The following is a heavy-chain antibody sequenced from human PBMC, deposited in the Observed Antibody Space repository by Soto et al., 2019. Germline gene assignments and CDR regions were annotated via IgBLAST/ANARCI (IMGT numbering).Heavy chain of an antibody. CDR3: AREGSGWYRNGMDV. D-gene: IGHD6-19*01. J-gene: IGHJ6*02. Sequence: QVQLQESGPGLVKPSETLSLTCTVSGGSISSYYWSWIRQPPGKGLEWIGYIYYSGSTNYNPSLKCRVTISVDTSKNQFSLKLSSVTAADTAVYYCAREGSGWYRNGMDVWGQGTKVTVSS. V-gene: IGHV4-59*01. CDR2: IYYSGST. CDR1: GGSISSYY.